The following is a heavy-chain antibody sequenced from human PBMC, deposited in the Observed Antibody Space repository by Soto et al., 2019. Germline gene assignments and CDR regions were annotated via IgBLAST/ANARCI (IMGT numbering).Heavy chain of an antibody. D-gene: IGHD6-13*01. Sequence: QVQLQESGPGLVKPSETLSLTCTVSGGSISSYYWSWIRQPPGKGLEWIGYIYYSGINNYNPSLNCRVTNALEPAKNLFSLKLSSGTAADTAVNYCARGTAAAGSFWFDPWGKGTLVSVSS. V-gene: IGHV4-59*01. CDR1: GGSISSYY. J-gene: IGHJ5*02. CDR2: IYYSGIN. CDR3: ARGTAAAGSFWFDP.